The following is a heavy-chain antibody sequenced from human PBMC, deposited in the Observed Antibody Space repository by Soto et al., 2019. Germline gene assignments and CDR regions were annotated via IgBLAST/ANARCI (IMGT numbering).Heavy chain of an antibody. J-gene: IGHJ4*02. D-gene: IGHD2-8*01. CDR2: ISSRSGSSK. V-gene: IGHV3-21*01. Sequence: PGGSLRLSCAASGFTFTTYTMTWVHQAPGKGLEWVSVISSRSGSSKYYADSVKGRFTISRDNAKNSLYLQMNSLSADDTAMYYCARKGVSNLDFWGQGTLVTVSS. CDR3: ARKGVSNLDF. CDR1: GFTFTTYT.